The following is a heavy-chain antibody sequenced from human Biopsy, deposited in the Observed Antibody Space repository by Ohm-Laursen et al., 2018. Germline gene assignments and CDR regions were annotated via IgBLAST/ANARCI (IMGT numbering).Heavy chain of an antibody. CDR2: IAIGSIYV. CDR3: AAGSSRNSYYFDY. J-gene: IGHJ4*02. V-gene: IGHV3-21*06. D-gene: IGHD6-13*01. CDR1: GFTFSSYG. Sequence: SLRLSCAASGFTFSSYGIYWVRQAPGKGLEWVSSIAIGSIYVYYADSVKGRFTISRDNTKNSLSLQMNSLRGEDTAVYYCAAGSSRNSYYFDYWGQGTLVTVSS.